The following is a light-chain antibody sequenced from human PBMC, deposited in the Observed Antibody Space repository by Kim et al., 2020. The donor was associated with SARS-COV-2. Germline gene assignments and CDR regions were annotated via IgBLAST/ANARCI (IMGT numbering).Light chain of an antibody. CDR2: EVS. CDR3: SSFTSTSTLL. CDR1: SSDVGSYNR. V-gene: IGLV2-18*02. Sequence: GQSVTIPCTGTSSDVGSYNRVSWYQQPPGTAPKLMIYEVSNRPSGVPDRFSGSKSGNTASLTISGLQAEDEADYYCSSFTSTSTLLFGGGTKVTVL. J-gene: IGLJ2*01.